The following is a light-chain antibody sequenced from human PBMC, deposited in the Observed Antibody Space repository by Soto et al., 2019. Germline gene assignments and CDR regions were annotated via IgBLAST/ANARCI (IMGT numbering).Light chain of an antibody. CDR3: SSYTSSTTPVV. J-gene: IGLJ2*01. CDR2: EVS. CDR1: SSDIGGYNY. Sequence: QSVLTQPASVSGSPGQSITISCTGTSSDIGGYNYVSWYQQHPGKAPKLIIYEVSNRPSGVSNRFSGSKSGNTASLTISGLQTADEAEYYCSSYTSSTTPVVFGGGTQLTVL. V-gene: IGLV2-14*01.